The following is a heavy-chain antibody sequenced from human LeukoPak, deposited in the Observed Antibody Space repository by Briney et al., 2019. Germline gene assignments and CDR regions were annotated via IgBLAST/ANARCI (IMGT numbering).Heavy chain of an antibody. CDR2: IYFSGST. CDR1: GGSISNYF. J-gene: IGHJ3*02. CDR3: ARDPQDAFDI. V-gene: IGHV4-59*01. Sequence: SETLSLTCTVSGGSISNYFWSWIRQPAGKGLEWIGYIYFSGSTNYNPSLKSRVTISVDTSKNQFSLKLSSVTAADTAVYYCARDPQDAFDIWGQGTMVTVSS.